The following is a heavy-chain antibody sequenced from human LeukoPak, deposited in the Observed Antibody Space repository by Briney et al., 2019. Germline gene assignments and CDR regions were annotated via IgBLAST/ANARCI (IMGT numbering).Heavy chain of an antibody. V-gene: IGHV3-23*01. CDR3: ARDRGWLGVLSS. CDR1: GFTFSSYW. CDR2: ISGSGGST. Sequence: GGSLRLSCAASGFTFSSYWVHWVRQAPGKGLVWVSAISGSGGSTYYADSVKGRFTISRDNSKNTLYLQMNSLRAEDTAVYYCARDRGWLGVLSSWGQGTLVTVSS. D-gene: IGHD3-10*01. J-gene: IGHJ5*02.